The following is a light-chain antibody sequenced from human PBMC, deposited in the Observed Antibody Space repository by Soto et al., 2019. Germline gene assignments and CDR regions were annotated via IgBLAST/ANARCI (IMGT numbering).Light chain of an antibody. CDR2: CAS. Sequence: EIVLTQSPGTLSLSPGEAATLSCRASQGVSSNNLAWYQQKPGRAPRRLIFCASNRASDIPHRFSGSGSGTDFTLTISGLEPEDCAGYYCQQYGSSPPYTFGQGTKLEIK. J-gene: IGKJ2*01. CDR1: QGVSSNN. V-gene: IGKV3-20*01. CDR3: QQYGSSPPYT.